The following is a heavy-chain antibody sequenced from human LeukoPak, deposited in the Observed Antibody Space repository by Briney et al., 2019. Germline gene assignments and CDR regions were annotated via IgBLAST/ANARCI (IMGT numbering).Heavy chain of an antibody. Sequence: PGGSLRLSCAASRFTVSDNYMSWVRQAPGKGLEWVSVIYSGGSTYYADSVKGRFTISRDNSKNTLYLQMNSLRAEDTAVYYRARFIGSYYFDYWGQGTLVTVSS. CDR2: IYSGGST. CDR1: RFTVSDNY. J-gene: IGHJ4*02. D-gene: IGHD1-26*01. CDR3: ARFIGSYYFDY. V-gene: IGHV3-66*01.